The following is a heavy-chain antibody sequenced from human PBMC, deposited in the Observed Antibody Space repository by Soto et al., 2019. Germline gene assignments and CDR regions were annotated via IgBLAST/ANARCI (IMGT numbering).Heavy chain of an antibody. CDR1: VFNFTSFT. CDR3: ARARVYATGPLDF. V-gene: IGHV3-21*06. CDR2: ISSSSDYI. D-gene: IGHD6-13*01. Sequence: CGPLRHSCSASVFNFTSFTMNCVFQNTGKGLEWVSSISSSSDYIYYADSMKGRVTISRDNAKNSLFLDMKSLTGEDTAVYYCARARVYATGPLDFCGQGTLVTVYS. J-gene: IGHJ4*02.